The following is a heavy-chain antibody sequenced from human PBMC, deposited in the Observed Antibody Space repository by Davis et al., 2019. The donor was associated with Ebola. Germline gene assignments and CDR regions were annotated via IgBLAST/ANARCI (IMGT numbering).Heavy chain of an antibody. D-gene: IGHD1-14*01. V-gene: IGHV3-74*03. Sequence: PGGSLRLSCAASGFTFSSYWMHWVRQAPGKGLVWVSCINRDGSTTTYADSVKGRFTISRDNSKNTLYLQMSSLRAEDTAVYYCARDLPGGDWYFDLWGRGTLVTVSS. CDR3: ARDLPGGDWYFDL. J-gene: IGHJ2*01. CDR1: GFTFSSYW. CDR2: INRDGSTT.